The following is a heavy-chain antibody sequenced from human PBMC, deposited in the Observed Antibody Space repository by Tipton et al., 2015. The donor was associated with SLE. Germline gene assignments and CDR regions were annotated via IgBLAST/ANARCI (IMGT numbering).Heavy chain of an antibody. D-gene: IGHD6-19*01. CDR1: GFTFSSYS. CDR2: ISGSGDSR. Sequence: SLRLSCAASGFTFSSYSMNWVRQAPGKGLEWVSYISGSGDSRHYADSVKRRFTISRDNANNSLNLQMNSLTSEDTAVYYCARRAGDVNYYYYYAMDVWGQVTTITVSS. CDR3: ARRAGDVNYYYYYAMDV. V-gene: IGHV3-48*04. J-gene: IGHJ6*02.